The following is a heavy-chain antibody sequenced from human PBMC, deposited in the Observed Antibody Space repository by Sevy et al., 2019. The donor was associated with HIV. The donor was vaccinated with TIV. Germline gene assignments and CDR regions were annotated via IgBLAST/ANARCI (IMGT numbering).Heavy chain of an antibody. V-gene: IGHV3-23*01. D-gene: IGHD2-8*01. J-gene: IGHJ4*02. Sequence: GGSLRLSCAASGFDFSIYSMSWVRQAPGKGLEWVSTVSFGGGKINYADSVKGRFTISRDNSKSSVYLQMNNMRVEDTAVYYCAREGCTKPHDYWGQGTLVTVSS. CDR3: AREGCTKPHDY. CDR1: GFDFSIYS. CDR2: VSFGGGKI.